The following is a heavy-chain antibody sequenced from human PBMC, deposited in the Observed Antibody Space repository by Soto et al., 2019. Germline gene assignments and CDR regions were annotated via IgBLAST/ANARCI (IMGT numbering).Heavy chain of an antibody. J-gene: IGHJ4*02. CDR1: GGSISSSSYY. Sequence: SETLSLTCTVSGGSISSSSYYWGWIRQPPGKGLERIGSIYFSGSTYYSPSLKSRVTISVDTSKNQFSLKLSSVTAADTAVYYCAGLYGSGSYYKVWGQGTLVTVSS. V-gene: IGHV4-39*07. CDR2: IYFSGST. CDR3: AGLYGSGSYYKV. D-gene: IGHD3-10*01.